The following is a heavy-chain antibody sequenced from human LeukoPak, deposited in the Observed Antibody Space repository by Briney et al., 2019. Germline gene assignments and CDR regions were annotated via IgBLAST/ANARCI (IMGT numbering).Heavy chain of an antibody. V-gene: IGHV4-61*02. Sequence: SQTLSLTCTVSGCSISSGSYYWSWIRQPAGKGLEWIGRIYTNGSTNYNPSLKSRVTISIDTSKNKFSLKLSSVTAADTAVYYCARPQWNYDDYWGQGTLVTVSS. J-gene: IGHJ4*02. CDR3: ARPQWNYDDY. CDR2: IYTNGST. CDR1: GCSISSGSYY. D-gene: IGHD6-19*01.